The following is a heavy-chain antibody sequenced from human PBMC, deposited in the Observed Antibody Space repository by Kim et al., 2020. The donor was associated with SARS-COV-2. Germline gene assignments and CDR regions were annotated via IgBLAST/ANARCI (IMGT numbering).Heavy chain of an antibody. CDR3: ARVRVAYCGGDCYPSGGVYYYYGMDV. CDR1: GYTFTSYD. CDR2: MNPNSGNT. D-gene: IGHD2-21*02. J-gene: IGHJ6*02. V-gene: IGHV1-8*01. Sequence: ASVKVSCKASGYTFTSYDINWVRQATGQGLEWMGWMNPNSGNTGYAQKFQGRVTMTRNTSISTAYMELSSLRSEDTAVYYCARVRVAYCGGDCYPSGGVYYYYGMDVWGQGTTVTVSS.